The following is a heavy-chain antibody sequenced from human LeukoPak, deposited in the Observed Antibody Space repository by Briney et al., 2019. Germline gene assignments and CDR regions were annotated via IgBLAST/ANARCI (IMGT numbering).Heavy chain of an antibody. J-gene: IGHJ3*01. CDR2: ISSSSSII. V-gene: IGHV3-48*02. CDR3: ATDQGSTFDV. D-gene: IGHD2/OR15-2a*01. CDR1: GFTFSSYE. Sequence: PGGSLRLSCAASGFTFSSYEMNWVRQAPGKGLEWVSHISSSSSIISYADSVKGRFTISRDNAQNSLYLQMNSLRDEDTAVYYCATDQGSTFDVWGQGTMVTVSS.